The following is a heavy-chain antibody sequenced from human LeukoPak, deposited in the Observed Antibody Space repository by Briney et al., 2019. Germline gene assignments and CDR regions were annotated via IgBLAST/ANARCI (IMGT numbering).Heavy chain of an antibody. J-gene: IGHJ4*02. Sequence: GGSLRLSCAASGFIFSTHWMNWVRQAPGKGLEGVAIIKGDGTETLYADSVKGRFTISTHNTKSSLYLQINSLRAEDTAVYYCVGGGGWLPDFWGQGVLVTVSS. CDR3: VGGGGWLPDF. CDR2: IKGDGTET. CDR1: GFIFSTHW. V-gene: IGHV3-7*01. D-gene: IGHD6-19*01.